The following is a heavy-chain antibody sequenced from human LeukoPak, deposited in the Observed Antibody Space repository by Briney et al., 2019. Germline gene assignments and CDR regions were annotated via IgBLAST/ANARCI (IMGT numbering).Heavy chain of an antibody. J-gene: IGHJ4*02. CDR3: ARVAKERVGGVYYFDY. CDR2: IGTAGDT. V-gene: IGHV3-13*01. CDR1: GFTFSHYD. Sequence: PGESLKISCAASGFTFSHYDMHWVRQATGKGLEWVSAIGTAGDTYYTGSVKGRFTISRENAKNSLYLQMNSLRAGDTAVYYCARVAKERVGGVYYFDYWGQGTLVTVSS. D-gene: IGHD1-1*01.